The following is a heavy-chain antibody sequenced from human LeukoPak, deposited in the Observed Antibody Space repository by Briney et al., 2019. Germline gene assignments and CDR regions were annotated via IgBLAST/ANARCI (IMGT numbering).Heavy chain of an antibody. CDR1: GFTFSSYS. J-gene: IGHJ4*02. CDR2: ISSSSSYI. Sequence: GGSLRPSCAASGFTFSSYSMNWVRQAPGKGLEWVSSISSSSSYIYYADSVKGRFTISRDNAKNSLYLQMNSLRAEDTAVYYCAKLSSYGGHGWGQGTLVTVSS. CDR3: AKLSSYGGHG. D-gene: IGHD4-23*01. V-gene: IGHV3-21*01.